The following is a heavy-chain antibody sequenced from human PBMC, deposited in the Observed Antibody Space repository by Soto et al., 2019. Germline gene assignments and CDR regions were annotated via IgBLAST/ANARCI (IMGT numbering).Heavy chain of an antibody. CDR2: IDPSDSYT. CDR3: ASTPLPSRLGELSGYYYGMEV. J-gene: IGHJ6*02. D-gene: IGHD3-16*02. CDR1: GYSFTSYW. Sequence: PGESLKISCKGSGYSFTSYWISWVRQMPGKGLEWMGRIDPSDSYTNYSPSFQGHVTISADKSISTAYLQWSSLKASDTAMYYCASTPLPSRLGELSGYYYGMEVWGQGTTVTVSS. V-gene: IGHV5-10-1*01.